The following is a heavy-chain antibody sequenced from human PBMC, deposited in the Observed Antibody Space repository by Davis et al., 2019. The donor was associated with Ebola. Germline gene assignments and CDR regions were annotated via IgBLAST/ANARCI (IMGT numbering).Heavy chain of an antibody. J-gene: IGHJ6*02. CDR2: IIPIFGTA. CDR3: ARCSGGSCYRGMDV. Sequence: SVKVSCKASGYTFTSYDISWVRQAPGQGLEWMGGIIPIFGTANYAQKFQGRVTITADESTSTAYMELSRLRSDDTAVYYCARCSGGSCYRGMDVWGQGTTVTVSS. V-gene: IGHV1-69*13. CDR1: GYTFTSYD. D-gene: IGHD2-15*01.